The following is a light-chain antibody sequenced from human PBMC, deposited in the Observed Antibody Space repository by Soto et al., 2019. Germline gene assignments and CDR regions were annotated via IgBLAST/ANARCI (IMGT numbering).Light chain of an antibody. CDR2: GAS. CDR3: PQYHMWPIT. V-gene: IGKV3-15*01. CDR1: QGVSRK. J-gene: IGKJ4*01. Sequence: DIGMTQSPATLSVAPGERVTFSCSASQGVSRKLAWYQHKPRQAPRLLISGASTWATGIPARFSGSGSGTEFTLTIRSLKSEDCAICYCPQYHMWPITFGRETKVAIK.